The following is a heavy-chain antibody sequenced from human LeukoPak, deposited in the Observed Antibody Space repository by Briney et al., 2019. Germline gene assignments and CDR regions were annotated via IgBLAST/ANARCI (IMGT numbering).Heavy chain of an antibody. J-gene: IGHJ4*02. CDR1: GYSFTTYW. CDR3: ARMIGLGEVSPYFDY. CDR2: IHPRDSDI. Sequence: GESLKISCKGSGYSFTTYWIAWVRQVPGKGLEWMGIIHPRDSDIRYNPPFQGQVTISADKSISTAYLQWNSLRASDTAMYYCARMIGLGEVSPYFDYWGQGSLVTVSS. D-gene: IGHD3-16*02. V-gene: IGHV5-51*01.